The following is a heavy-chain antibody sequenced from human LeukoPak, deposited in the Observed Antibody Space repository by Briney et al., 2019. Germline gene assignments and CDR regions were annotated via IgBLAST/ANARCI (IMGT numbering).Heavy chain of an antibody. CDR2: IYTSGST. CDR1: GGSIITSSNY. Sequence: SETLSLTCTVSGGSIITSSNYWSWIRQPAGKGLEWIGRIYTSGSTNYNPSLKSRVTMSVDTSKNQFSLKLSSVTAADTAVYYCARDLWFGELFPNWFDPWGQGTLVTVSS. D-gene: IGHD3-10*01. CDR3: ARDLWFGELFPNWFDP. V-gene: IGHV4-61*02. J-gene: IGHJ5*02.